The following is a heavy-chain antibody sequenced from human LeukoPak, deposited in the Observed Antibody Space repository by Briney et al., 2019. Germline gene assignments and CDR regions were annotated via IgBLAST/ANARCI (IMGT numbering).Heavy chain of an antibody. CDR1: GFTFSSYT. D-gene: IGHD3-22*01. J-gene: IGHJ4*02. CDR2: IRSSSTYI. Sequence: KPGGSLRLSCAASGFTFSSYTMNWVRQAPGKGLEWVSSIRSSSTYIYYADSVKGRFTISRDNAKNSLYLQMNSLRAEDTAVYCCARVAWDYYDSSGYRFDYWGQGTLVTVSS. CDR3: ARVAWDYYDSSGYRFDY. V-gene: IGHV3-21*01.